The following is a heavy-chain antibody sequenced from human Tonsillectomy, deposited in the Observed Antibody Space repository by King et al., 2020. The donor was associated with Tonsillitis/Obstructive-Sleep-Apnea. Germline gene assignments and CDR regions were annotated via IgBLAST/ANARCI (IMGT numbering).Heavy chain of an antibody. CDR2: INPNSGDT. D-gene: IGHD6-6*01. J-gene: IGHJ6*03. CDR1: GYTLTGNY. Sequence: VQLVKSGDEVKKPGASVKVSCKASGYTLTGNYIHWVRQAPGQGIEWVGRINPNSGDTIYAQKFQGRVTMTRDTSITTAYMELSRLRSDDTAVYYCARHYYGSSFNYYYMDVWAKGTTVTVSS. CDR3: ARHYYGSSFNYYYMDV. V-gene: IGHV1-2*06.